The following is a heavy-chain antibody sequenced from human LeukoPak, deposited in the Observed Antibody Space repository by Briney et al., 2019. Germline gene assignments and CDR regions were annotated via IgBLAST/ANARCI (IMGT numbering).Heavy chain of an antibody. J-gene: IGHJ4*02. CDR3: SRGTYPYSSDN. V-gene: IGHV3-64D*06. D-gene: IGHD3-16*01. CDR1: GFTFDTYV. Sequence: GGSLRLSCSASGFTFDTYVMHWVRQAPGKGLEYVSGISSNGRTTFSADSVKGRFTISRDNSKNTLFLQMTSLRAEDTAVYYCSRGTYPYSSDNWGQGALVTVSS. CDR2: ISSNGRTT.